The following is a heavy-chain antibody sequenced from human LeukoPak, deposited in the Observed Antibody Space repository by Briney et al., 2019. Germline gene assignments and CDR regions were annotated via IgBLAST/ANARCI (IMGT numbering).Heavy chain of an antibody. CDR1: GYSFTSYW. D-gene: IGHD3-22*01. V-gene: IGHV5-51*01. CDR3: ARQSDSSGYSERPEFDY. Sequence: GESLKISCKGSGYSFTSYWIGWVRQMPGKGLEWMGIICPGDFDTRYSPSFQGQVTISADKSISTAYLQWSSLKASDTAMYYCARQSDSSGYSERPEFDYWGQGTLATVSS. CDR2: ICPGDFDT. J-gene: IGHJ4*02.